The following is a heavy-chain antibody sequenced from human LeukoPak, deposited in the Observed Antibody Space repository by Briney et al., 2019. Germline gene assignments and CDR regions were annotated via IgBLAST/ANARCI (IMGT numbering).Heavy chain of an antibody. CDR1: NYSISNDFY. Sequence: SETLSLTCSVSNYSISNDFYWGWIRLPPGKGLEWIGNVHHRGGTYYSPPLKSRVTLSLDTSNNQFSLKLKSVTAADTAVYYCARASDTAMVFFFDYWGQGIMVTVSS. V-gene: IGHV4-38-2*02. CDR2: VHHRGGT. J-gene: IGHJ4*02. D-gene: IGHD5-18*01. CDR3: ARASDTAMVFFFDY.